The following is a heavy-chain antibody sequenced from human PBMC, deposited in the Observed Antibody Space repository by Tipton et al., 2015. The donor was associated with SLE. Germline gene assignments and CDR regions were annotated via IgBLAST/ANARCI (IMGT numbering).Heavy chain of an antibody. CDR1: DNAFASYG. J-gene: IGHJ4*02. CDR3: ARVRVDTAMGVFDF. V-gene: IGHV1-18*04. D-gene: IGHD5-18*01. CDR2: ISPHNGKT. Sequence: QSGAEVKKPGASLKVSCRASDNAFASYGFTWVRQAPGQGLNWMGWISPHNGKTNYAQKLQGRVTMTSDTSTSTAYMELRSLRSDDTAIYYCARVRVDTAMGVFDFWGQGTLVTVSS.